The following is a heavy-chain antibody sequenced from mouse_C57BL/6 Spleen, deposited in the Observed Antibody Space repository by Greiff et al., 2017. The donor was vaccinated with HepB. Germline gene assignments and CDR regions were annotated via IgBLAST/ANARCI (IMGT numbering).Heavy chain of an antibody. CDR2: IRNKANGYTT. D-gene: IGHD1-1*01. CDR1: GFTFTDYY. Sequence: EVQVVESGGGLVQPGGSLSLSCAASGFTFTDYYMSWVRQPPGKALEWLGFIRNKANGYTTEYSASVKGRFTISIDNSQSILYLQMNALRAEDSANYYCARSPSYYYGYCYAMDYWGQGTSVTVSS. V-gene: IGHV7-3*01. J-gene: IGHJ4*01. CDR3: ARSPSYYYGYCYAMDY.